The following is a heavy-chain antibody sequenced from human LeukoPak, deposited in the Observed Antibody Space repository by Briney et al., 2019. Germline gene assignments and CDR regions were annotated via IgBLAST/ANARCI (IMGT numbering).Heavy chain of an antibody. V-gene: IGHV4-4*08. CDR2: IYASRST. D-gene: IGHD3-10*01. J-gene: IGHJ5*02. Sequence: SETLPLTCTVSGGSISGYYWIGIRQPPREGLEWIGYIYASRSTNYNTSLKRRVTISLATAKNQFSLKLSSVTAADPAVYYCARTYYYGSGSYYTVYWFDPWGQGTLVTVSS. CDR1: GGSISGYY. CDR3: ARTYYYGSGSYYTVYWFDP.